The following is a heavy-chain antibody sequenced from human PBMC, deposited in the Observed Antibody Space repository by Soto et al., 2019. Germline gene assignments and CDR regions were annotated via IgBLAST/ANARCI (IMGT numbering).Heavy chain of an antibody. CDR3: ARDDSGSGSYSDH. V-gene: IGHV3-48*02. CDR2: INSRSNTM. Sequence: PGGSLRLSCAASGFTFSSYSMNWVRQAPGKGLEWISYINSRSNTMYYANSVKGRFTISRDNARNSLYLQMNNLRDEDTAVYYCARDDSGSGSYSDHWGQGTLVTVSS. D-gene: IGHD6-19*01. CDR1: GFTFSSYS. J-gene: IGHJ4*02.